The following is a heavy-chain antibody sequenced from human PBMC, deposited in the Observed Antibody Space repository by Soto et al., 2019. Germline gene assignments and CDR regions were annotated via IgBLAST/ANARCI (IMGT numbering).Heavy chain of an antibody. D-gene: IGHD3-22*01. J-gene: IGHJ4*02. CDR2: IYYSGST. CDR1: SGSIIRYY. Sequence: PSNSLSITCSVSSGSIIRYYWSWIRQPPGKGLDWIGYIYYSGSTNYNPSLKSRVTISVDTSKNQFSLKLSSVTAADTAVYYCARDSYDRSGCLQWGQGTLVTVAS. V-gene: IGHV4-59*01. CDR3: ARDSYDRSGCLQ.